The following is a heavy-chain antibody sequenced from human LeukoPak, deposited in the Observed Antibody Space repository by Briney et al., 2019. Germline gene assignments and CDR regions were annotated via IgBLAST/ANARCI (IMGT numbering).Heavy chain of an antibody. CDR1: GFTFSSYS. J-gene: IGHJ4*02. CDR3: ARDRQWLVPGGTVGY. Sequence: GGSLRLSCAASGFTFSSYSMNWVRQAPGKGLEWVSSISSSSSYIYYADSVKGRFTISRDNAKNSLYLQMNSLRAEDTAVYYCARDRQWLVPGGTVGYWGQGTLVTVSS. D-gene: IGHD6-19*01. V-gene: IGHV3-21*01. CDR2: ISSSSSYI.